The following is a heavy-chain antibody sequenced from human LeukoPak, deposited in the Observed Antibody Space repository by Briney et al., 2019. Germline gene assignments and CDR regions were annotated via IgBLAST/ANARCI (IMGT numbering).Heavy chain of an antibody. J-gene: IGHJ4*02. CDR3: ARLRRDWGNLDH. CDR1: SGSISSYY. D-gene: IGHD7-27*01. CDR2: IYYSGST. Sequence: SETLSLTCTVSSGSISSYYWSWIRQHPGKGLEWIGYIYYSGSTNYNPSLKSRVTISVDTSKNQFSLKLSSVTATDTAVYYCARLRRDWGNLDHWGQGTLVTVSS. V-gene: IGHV4-59*08.